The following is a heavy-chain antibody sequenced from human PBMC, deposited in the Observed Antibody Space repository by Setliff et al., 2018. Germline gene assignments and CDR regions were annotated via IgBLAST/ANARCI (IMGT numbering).Heavy chain of an antibody. J-gene: IGHJ5*01. Sequence: GGSLRLSCTASGFTFSNYAMSWVRQAPGKGLEWVSRISNDGSSIVYADSVKGRFTISRDNAENTMYLQMNNLRADDTAIYYCAGDLGNWFAPWGQGTLVTVSS. V-gene: IGHV3-23*01. CDR2: ISNDGSSI. CDR1: GFTFSNYA. D-gene: IGHD3-16*01. CDR3: AGDLGNWFAP.